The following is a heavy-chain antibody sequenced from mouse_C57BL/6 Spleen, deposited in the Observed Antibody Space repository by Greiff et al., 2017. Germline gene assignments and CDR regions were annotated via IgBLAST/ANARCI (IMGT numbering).Heavy chain of an antibody. CDR1: GYTFTDYE. V-gene: IGHV1-15*01. Sequence: VQLQQSGAELVRPGASVTLSCKASGYTFTDYEMHWVKQTPVHGLEWIGAIDPETGGTAYNQKFKGKAILTADKSSSTAYMELRSLTSEDSAVYYCTRNFPPWFAYWGHGTLVTVSA. CDR3: TRNFPPWFAY. J-gene: IGHJ3*01. CDR2: IDPETGGT.